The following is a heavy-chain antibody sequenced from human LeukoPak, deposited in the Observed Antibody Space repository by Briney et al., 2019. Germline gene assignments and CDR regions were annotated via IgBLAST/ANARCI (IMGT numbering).Heavy chain of an antibody. CDR1: GGSISSSSYY. D-gene: IGHD3-9*01. Sequence: SETLSLTCTVSGGSISSSSYYWGWIRQPPGKGLEWIGSIYYSGSTYYNPSLKSRVTISVDTSKNQFSLKLSSVTAADTAVYYCARDRDILTGYYYYYYYMDVWGKGTTVTVSS. CDR2: IYYSGST. J-gene: IGHJ6*03. CDR3: ARDRDILTGYYYYYYYMDV. V-gene: IGHV4-39*07.